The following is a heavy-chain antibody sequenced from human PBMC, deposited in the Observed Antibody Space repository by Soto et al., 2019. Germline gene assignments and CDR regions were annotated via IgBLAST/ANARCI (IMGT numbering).Heavy chain of an antibody. CDR3: ARHYYYDSSGYSLRGYYYYGMDV. CDR1: GYSFTSYW. D-gene: IGHD3-22*01. Sequence: GESLKISCKGSGYSFTSYWISWVRQMPGKGLEWMGRIDPSDSYTNYSPSFQGHVTISADKSISTAYLQWSSLKASDAAMYYCARHYYYDSSGYSLRGYYYYGMDVWGQGTTVTVSS. CDR2: IDPSDSYT. V-gene: IGHV5-10-1*01. J-gene: IGHJ6*02.